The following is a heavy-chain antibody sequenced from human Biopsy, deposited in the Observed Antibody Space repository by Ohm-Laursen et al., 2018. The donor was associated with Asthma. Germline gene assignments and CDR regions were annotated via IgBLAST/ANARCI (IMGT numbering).Heavy chain of an antibody. CDR2: INPNSGGT. J-gene: IGHJ6*02. Sequence: ASVTVSCKASGYTFTGYYMHWVRQAPGQGLEWMGWINPNSGGTNYAQKFQGWVTMTRDTSISTAYMELSRLRSDDTAVYYCARDAAAAGESYYYYYGMDVWGQGTTVTVSS. V-gene: IGHV1-2*04. CDR3: ARDAAAAGESYYYYYGMDV. CDR1: GYTFTGYY. D-gene: IGHD6-13*01.